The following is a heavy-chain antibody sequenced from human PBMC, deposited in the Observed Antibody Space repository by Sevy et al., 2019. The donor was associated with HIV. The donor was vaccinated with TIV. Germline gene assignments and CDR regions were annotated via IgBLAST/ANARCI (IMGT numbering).Heavy chain of an antibody. CDR1: GFTFSSYA. CDR2: ISGSGGST. CDR3: AKIGSGSYYIFYYFDY. J-gene: IGHJ4*02. Sequence: GGSLRLSCAASGFTFSSYAMSWVRQAPGKGLEWVSAISGSGGSTYYADSVKGRFTISRDNSKNMLYLQMNSLRAEDTAVYYCAKIGSGSYYIFYYFDYWGQGTLVTVSS. D-gene: IGHD1-26*01. V-gene: IGHV3-23*01.